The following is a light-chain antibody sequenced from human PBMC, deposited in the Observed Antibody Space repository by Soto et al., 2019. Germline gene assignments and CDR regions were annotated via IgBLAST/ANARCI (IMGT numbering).Light chain of an antibody. V-gene: IGKV1-5*01. CDR2: DAS. J-gene: IGKJ1*01. Sequence: DIQMTQSPSTLSASVGDRVTITCRASQSISSWLAWYQQKPGKAPKLLIYDASSLESGVPSRFSGSGSGTAFTPTLSSLQPDGFATYYCQQYNSYSWTFGQGTKVEIK. CDR3: QQYNSYSWT. CDR1: QSISSW.